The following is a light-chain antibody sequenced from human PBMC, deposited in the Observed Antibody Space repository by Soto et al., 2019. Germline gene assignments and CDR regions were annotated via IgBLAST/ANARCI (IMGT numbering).Light chain of an antibody. CDR3: QQYNNWGLS. Sequence: IVMTQSPATLSVSPGEGVTLSCRASENVGTNLAWYQQKPGQAPRLLMYGSSTRATGIPATFSGSGSGTKFTLTISSLQSEESAVYYCQQYNNWGLSFGGGTKVEIK. V-gene: IGKV3D-15*01. J-gene: IGKJ4*01. CDR1: ENVGTN. CDR2: GSS.